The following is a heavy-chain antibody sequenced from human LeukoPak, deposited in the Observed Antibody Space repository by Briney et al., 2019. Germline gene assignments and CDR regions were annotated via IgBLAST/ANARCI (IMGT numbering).Heavy chain of an antibody. CDR1: GFTFISYA. D-gene: IGHD3-3*01. V-gene: IGHV3-23*01. Sequence: GGSLRLSCAASGFTFISYAMSWDRQAPGKGLEWVSAISGSGGSTYYADSVKGRFTISRDNSRNTLYLQMNSLRAEDTAVYYCAKDRVTHYDFWSGYQPLYNWFAPGGQGTLVTVSS. CDR3: AKDRVTHYDFWSGYQPLYNWFAP. J-gene: IGHJ5*02. CDR2: ISGSGGST.